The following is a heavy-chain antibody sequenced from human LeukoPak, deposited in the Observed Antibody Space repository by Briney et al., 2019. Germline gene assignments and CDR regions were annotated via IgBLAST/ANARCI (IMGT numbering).Heavy chain of an antibody. Sequence: SETLSLTCTVYGGSISSYYWSWIRQPPGKGLEWIGYIYYSGSTNYNPSLKSRVTISVDTTKNQFSLKLSSVTAADTAVYYCARDLYYYGSDPLGWFDPWGQGTLVNVSS. J-gene: IGHJ5*02. D-gene: IGHD3-10*01. CDR2: IYYSGST. CDR3: ARDLYYYGSDPLGWFDP. V-gene: IGHV4-59*01. CDR1: GGSISSYY.